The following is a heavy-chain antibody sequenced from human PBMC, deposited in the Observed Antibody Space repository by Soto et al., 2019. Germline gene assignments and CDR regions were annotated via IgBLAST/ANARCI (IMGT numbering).Heavy chain of an antibody. V-gene: IGHV3-23*01. D-gene: IGHD3-22*01. Sequence: GGSLRLSCAASGFTFSSYAMSWVRQAPGKGLEWVSAISGSGGSTYYADSVKGRFTISRDNSKNTLYLQMNSLRAEDTAVYYCAKDLRPRIVVVITPGDFDYWGQGTLVTSPQ. J-gene: IGHJ4*02. CDR2: ISGSGGST. CDR3: AKDLRPRIVVVITPGDFDY. CDR1: GFTFSSYA.